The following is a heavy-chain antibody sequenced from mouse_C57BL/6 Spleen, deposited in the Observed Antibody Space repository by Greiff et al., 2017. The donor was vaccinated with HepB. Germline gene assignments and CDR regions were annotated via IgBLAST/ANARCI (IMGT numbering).Heavy chain of an antibody. D-gene: IGHD2-3*01. Sequence: QVQLKQPGAELVKPGASVMLSCKASGYTFTSYWMHWVKQRPGQGLEWIGMIHPNSGSTNYNEKFKSKATLTVDKSSSTAYMQLSSLTSEDSAVYYCARGGGYYVAWFAYWGQGTLVTVSA. CDR1: GYTFTSYW. J-gene: IGHJ3*01. CDR2: IHPNSGST. CDR3: ARGGGYYVAWFAY. V-gene: IGHV1-64*01.